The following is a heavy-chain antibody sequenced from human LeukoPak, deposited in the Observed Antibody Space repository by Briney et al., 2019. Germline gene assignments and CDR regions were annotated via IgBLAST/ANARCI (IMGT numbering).Heavy chain of an antibody. V-gene: IGHV1-2*02. Sequence: ASVKVSCKASGYTFTGYYMHWVRQAPGQGLEWMGWINANSGGTNYAQKFQGRVTMTRDTSISTAYMELSRLRSDDTAVYYCARAGIVVVHYEDWEWFDPWGQGTLVTDSS. CDR3: ARAGIVVVHYEDWEWFDP. D-gene: IGHD2-2*01. J-gene: IGHJ5*02. CDR2: INANSGGT. CDR1: GYTFTGYY.